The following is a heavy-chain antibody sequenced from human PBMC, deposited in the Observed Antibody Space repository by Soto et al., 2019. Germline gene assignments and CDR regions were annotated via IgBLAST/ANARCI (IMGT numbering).Heavy chain of an antibody. D-gene: IGHD3-3*01. V-gene: IGHV4-59*01. Sequence: SETLSLTCTVSGGSISSYYWSWIRQPPGKGLEWIGYIYYSGSTNYNPSLKSRVTISVDTSKNQFSLKLSSVTAADTAVYYCARVYYDFWSGYYSNWFEPWGHGTLVTVSS. CDR1: GGSISSYY. J-gene: IGHJ5*02. CDR3: ARVYYDFWSGYYSNWFEP. CDR2: IYYSGST.